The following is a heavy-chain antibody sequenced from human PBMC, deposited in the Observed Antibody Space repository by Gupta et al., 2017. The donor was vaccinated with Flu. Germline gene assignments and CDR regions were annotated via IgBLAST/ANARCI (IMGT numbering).Heavy chain of an antibody. V-gene: IGHV1-24*01. D-gene: IGHD3-10*02. Sequence: QVQLVQSGAEVKKPGVSAKVSCKVFGYTLTELSMHWLRPAPGKGLEWMGGFNPEDGETIYAQKFQGIVTMNEDTSTDTAYMELSSLRSEDTAVYYCATGPDVGGARSRFDYWGQGTLVTVSS. CDR1: GYTLTELS. J-gene: IGHJ4*02. CDR3: ATGPDVGGARSRFDY. CDR2: FNPEDGET.